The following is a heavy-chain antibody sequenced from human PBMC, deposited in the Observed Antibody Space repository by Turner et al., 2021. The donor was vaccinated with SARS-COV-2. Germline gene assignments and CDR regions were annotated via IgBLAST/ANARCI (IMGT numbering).Heavy chain of an antibody. CDR3: ASQIHGGYYSNWFDP. Sequence: EVQLVESGGGLVQPGGSLSLSCAASGFTFSSYEMNWVRQAPGKGLEWVSYISSSGSTIYYADSVKGRFTISRDNAKNSLYLQMNSLRAEDTAVYYCASQIHGGYYSNWFDPWGQGTLVTVSS. J-gene: IGHJ5*02. CDR2: ISSSGSTI. CDR1: GFTFSSYE. D-gene: IGHD3-22*01. V-gene: IGHV3-48*03.